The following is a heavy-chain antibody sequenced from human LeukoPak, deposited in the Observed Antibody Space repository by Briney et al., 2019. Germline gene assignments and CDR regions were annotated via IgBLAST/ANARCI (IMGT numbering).Heavy chain of an antibody. V-gene: IGHV2-5*01. CDR2: IYWNDDK. CDR1: GFSLSISGVG. CDR3: AHRYGDQNLFDY. J-gene: IGHJ4*02. Sequence: SGPTLVNPTQTLTLTCTFSGFSLSISGVGVGWIRQPPGKALEWLALIYWNDDKRYSPSLKSRLTITKGTPKNQVVLTMTNMDPVDTATYYCAHRYGDQNLFDYWGQGTLVTVSS. D-gene: IGHD4-17*01.